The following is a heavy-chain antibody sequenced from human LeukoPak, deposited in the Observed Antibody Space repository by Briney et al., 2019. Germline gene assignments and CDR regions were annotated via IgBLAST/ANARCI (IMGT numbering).Heavy chain of an antibody. V-gene: IGHV3-30*02. Sequence: GGSLRLSCAASGFTFSSYGMHWVHQAPGKGLEWVAFIRYDGSNKYYADSVKGRFTISRDNSKNTLYLQMNSLRAEDTAVYYCAKTDGYNAYQYFDYWGQGTLVTVSS. CDR2: IRYDGSNK. D-gene: IGHD5-24*01. CDR1: GFTFSSYG. CDR3: AKTDGYNAYQYFDY. J-gene: IGHJ4*02.